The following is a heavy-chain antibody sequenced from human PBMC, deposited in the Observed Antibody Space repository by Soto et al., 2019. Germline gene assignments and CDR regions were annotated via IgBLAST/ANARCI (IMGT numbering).Heavy chain of an antibody. J-gene: IGHJ4*02. CDR3: ARDGLQWPLDY. D-gene: IGHD6-19*01. Sequence: QVQLVQSGAEVKKPGSSVKVSCKASGGTFSSYTISWVRQAPGQGLEWMGRIIPILGIANYAQKFQGRVTITADKSTSTAYMELSSLRSEDTAVYYCARDGLQWPLDYWGQGTLVTVSS. V-gene: IGHV1-69*08. CDR1: GGTFSSYT. CDR2: IIPILGIA.